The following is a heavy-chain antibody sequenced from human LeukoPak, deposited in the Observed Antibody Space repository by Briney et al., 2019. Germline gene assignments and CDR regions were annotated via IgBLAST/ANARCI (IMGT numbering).Heavy chain of an antibody. CDR3: ARDGSPTLDYDILTGYYGGFDP. J-gene: IGHJ5*02. Sequence: PSETLSLTCAVYGGSFSGYYWSWIRQPPGKGLEWIGEINHSGSTNYNPSLKSRVTISVDTSKNQFSLKLSSVTAADTAVYYCARDGSPTLDYDILTGYYGGFDPWGQGTLVTVSS. D-gene: IGHD3-9*01. CDR2: INHSGST. CDR1: GGSFSGYY. V-gene: IGHV4-34*01.